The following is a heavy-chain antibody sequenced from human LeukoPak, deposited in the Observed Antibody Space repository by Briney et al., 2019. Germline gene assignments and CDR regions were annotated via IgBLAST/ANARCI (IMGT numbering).Heavy chain of an antibody. J-gene: IGHJ4*02. D-gene: IGHD3-10*01. CDR3: AKDPLLWFGESYFDY. CDR1: GFTFSSYA. V-gene: IGHV3-23*01. CDR2: ISGSGGST. Sequence: GGSLRLSCAASGFTFSSYAMSRVRQAPGKGLEWVSAISGSGGSTYYADSVKGRFTISRDNSKNTLYLQMNSLRAEDTAVYYCAKDPLLWFGESYFDYWGQGTLVTVSS.